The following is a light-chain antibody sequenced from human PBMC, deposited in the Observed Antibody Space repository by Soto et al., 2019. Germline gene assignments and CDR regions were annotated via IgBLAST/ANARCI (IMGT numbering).Light chain of an antibody. Sequence: EIVMTQSPATLSVSPGQRATLSCRASQSVSSNLAWYQQKPGQAPRLLIYGASTRATGIPARFSGSASGTEFTLTISSLQSEDFSLYYCQHYNNCPPWPFGQGTKVQI. CDR2: GAS. CDR3: QHYNNCPPWP. V-gene: IGKV3-15*01. J-gene: IGKJ1*01. CDR1: QSVSSN.